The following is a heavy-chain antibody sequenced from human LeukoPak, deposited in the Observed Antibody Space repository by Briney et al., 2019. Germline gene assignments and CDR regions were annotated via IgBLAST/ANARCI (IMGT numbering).Heavy chain of an antibody. J-gene: IGHJ3*02. D-gene: IGHD3-16*01. CDR2: ISSSSSYI. CDR3: AKNLGDKKAYDI. Sequence: GGSLRLACAASGFPFSSYSMNWVRQAPGKGLEWVSSISSSSSYIYYAASVKGRFTISRDNSRNTLWLQMSSLRAEDTALYYCAKNLGDKKAYDIWGQGTMVTVSS. CDR1: GFPFSSYS. V-gene: IGHV3-21*04.